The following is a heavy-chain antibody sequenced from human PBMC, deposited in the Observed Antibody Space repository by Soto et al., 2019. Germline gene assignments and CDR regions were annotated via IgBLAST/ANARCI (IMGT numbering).Heavy chain of an antibody. Sequence: GGSLRLSCAASGFTFSNYAMSWVRQAPGKWLEWVSAFSGSGDSTFYADSVKGRFTVSRDSSKKTLYLQLNSLRDEDTAVYYCARDAGELPVVTVGVFVFWGRGXLVTVYS. V-gene: IGHV3-23*01. J-gene: IGHJ4*02. D-gene: IGHD3-22*01. CDR3: ARDAGELPVVTVGVFVF. CDR1: GFTFSNYA. CDR2: FSGSGDST.